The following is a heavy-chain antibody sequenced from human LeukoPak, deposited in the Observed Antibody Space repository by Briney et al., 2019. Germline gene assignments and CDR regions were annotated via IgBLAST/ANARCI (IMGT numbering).Heavy chain of an antibody. CDR3: ARAWAFDI. V-gene: IGHV3-11*04. J-gene: IGHJ3*02. CDR1: GFTFSDYY. CDR2: ISTNGDTV. Sequence: GGSLRLSCAASGFTFSDYYMSWIRQAPGKGLEWVSYISTNGDTVYADSVKGRFTISRDNAKSSLYLQMNSLRAEDTAVYYCARAWAFDIWGQGTMVTVSS.